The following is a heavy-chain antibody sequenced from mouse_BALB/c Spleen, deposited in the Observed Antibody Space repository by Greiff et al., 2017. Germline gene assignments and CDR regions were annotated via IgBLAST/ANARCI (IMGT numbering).Heavy chain of an antibody. J-gene: IGHJ2*01. CDR1: GFDFSRYW. Sequence: EVKLLESGGGLVQPGGSLKLSCAASGFDFSRYWMSWVRQAPGKGLEWIGEINPDSSTINYTPSLKDKFIISRDNAKNTLYLQMSKVRSEDTALYYCARVIHYYGSFDYWGQGTTLTVSS. CDR3: ARVIHYYGSFDY. D-gene: IGHD1-2*01. CDR2: INPDSSTI. V-gene: IGHV4-1*02.